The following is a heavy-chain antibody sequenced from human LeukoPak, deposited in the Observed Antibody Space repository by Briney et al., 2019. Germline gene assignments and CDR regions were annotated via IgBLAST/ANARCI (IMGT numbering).Heavy chain of an antibody. CDR1: GYTFTSNC. CDR3: ASGGWVRGVITRNGLDY. Sequence: GASVKVSCKASGYTFTSNCISCVRQAPGQGLEWMGRISAYNGNTNYEQKLQGRVTMTTDTSTSTAYMELRSRRSEDTAVYYCASGGWVRGVITRNGLDYWGQGTLVTVSS. V-gene: IGHV1-18*04. D-gene: IGHD3-10*01. J-gene: IGHJ4*02. CDR2: ISAYNGNT.